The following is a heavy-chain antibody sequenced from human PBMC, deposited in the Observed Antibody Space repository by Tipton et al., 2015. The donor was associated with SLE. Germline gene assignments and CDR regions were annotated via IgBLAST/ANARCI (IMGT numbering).Heavy chain of an antibody. J-gene: IGHJ4*02. Sequence: SLRLSCAASGFTFRYYSMNWVRQAPGKGLEWISSISGSSTFIYYADSVKGRFTISRDNAKNSLYLRMNSLRAEDTAVYYCARDPAGSRLDYWGQGTLVTVSS. D-gene: IGHD5/OR15-5a*01. CDR2: ISGSSTFI. V-gene: IGHV3-21*01. CDR1: GFTFRYYS. CDR3: ARDPAGSRLDY.